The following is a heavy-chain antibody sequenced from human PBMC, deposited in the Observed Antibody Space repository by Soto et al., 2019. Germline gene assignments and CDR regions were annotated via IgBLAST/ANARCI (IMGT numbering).Heavy chain of an antibody. D-gene: IGHD3-10*01. CDR3: AKESYNRRTDFEY. J-gene: IGHJ4*02. CDR1: GGSISSGGYS. Sequence: PSETLSLTCAVSGGSISSGGYSWSWIRQPPGKGLEWIGYIYHSGSTYYNPSLKSRVTISVDRSKNQFSLKLSSVTAEDTALYYCAKESYNRRTDFEYWGQGTLVTVSS. CDR2: IYHSGST. V-gene: IGHV4-30-2*01.